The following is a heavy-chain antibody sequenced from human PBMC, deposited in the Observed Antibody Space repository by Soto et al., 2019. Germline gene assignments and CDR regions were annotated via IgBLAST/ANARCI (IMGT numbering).Heavy chain of an antibody. D-gene: IGHD4-17*01. CDR1: GFTFSSYA. V-gene: IGHV3-30-3*01. CDR2: ISYDGSNK. J-gene: IGHJ6*02. Sequence: QVQLVESGGGVVQPGRSLRLSCAASGFTFSSYAMHWVRQAPGQGLEWVAVISYDGSNKYYADSVKGRFTISRDNSKNTLYLQMNSLRAEDTAVYYCARDLNNGDYYYYGMDVWGQGTTVTVSS. CDR3: ARDLNNGDYYYYGMDV.